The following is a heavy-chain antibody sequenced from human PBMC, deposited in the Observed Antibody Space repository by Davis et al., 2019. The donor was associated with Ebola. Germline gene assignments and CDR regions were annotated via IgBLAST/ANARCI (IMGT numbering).Heavy chain of an antibody. CDR1: GFTFDDYT. Sequence: GESLKISCAASGFTFDDYTMHWVRQAPGKGLEWVSLISWDGGSTYYADSVKGRFTISRDNSKNSLYLQMNSLRTEDTALYYCAKDMRILSGYYYYYYMDVWGKGTTVTVSS. CDR2: ISWDGGST. D-gene: IGHD2-15*01. V-gene: IGHV3-43*01. J-gene: IGHJ6*03. CDR3: AKDMRILSGYYYYYYMDV.